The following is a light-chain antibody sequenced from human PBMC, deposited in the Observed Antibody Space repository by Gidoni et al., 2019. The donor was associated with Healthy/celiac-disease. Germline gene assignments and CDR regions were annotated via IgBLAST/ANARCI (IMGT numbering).Light chain of an antibody. CDR3: QQYGSSPYT. CDR2: GAS. CDR1: QSVSSSY. Sequence: EIVLTQSPGTLSLSPGERATLSCRASQSVSSSYLAWYQQKPDQAPRLLIYGASSRATGIPDRFSGSGSGTDLTLTISRLEPEDVAVYYCQQYGSSPYTFGQGTKLEIK. J-gene: IGKJ2*01. V-gene: IGKV3-20*01.